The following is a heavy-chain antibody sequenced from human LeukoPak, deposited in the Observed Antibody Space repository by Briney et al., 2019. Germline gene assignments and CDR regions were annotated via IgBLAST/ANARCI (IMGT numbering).Heavy chain of an antibody. CDR2: IIPILGIA. V-gene: IGHV1-69*04. CDR1: GGTFSSYA. D-gene: IGHD1-14*01. CDR3: ATDGTGTTFGY. J-gene: IGHJ4*02. Sequence: ASVKVSCKASGGTFSSYAISWVRQAPGQGLEWMGRIIPILGIANYAQKFQGRVTITADKSTSTAYMELSSLRSEDTAVYYCATDGTGTTFGYWGQGTLVTVSS.